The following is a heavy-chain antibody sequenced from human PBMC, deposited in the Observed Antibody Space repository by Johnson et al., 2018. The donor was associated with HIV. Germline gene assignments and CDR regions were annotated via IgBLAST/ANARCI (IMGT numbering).Heavy chain of an antibody. Sequence: VQLVESGGGVVQPGRSLRLSCAASGFTFSSYAMHWVRQAPGKGLEWVAVISYDGSNKYYADSVKGRFTISRDNSNNTLYLQMNSLRAEDTAVYYCAREKLELGIDAFDIWGQGTMVTVSS. J-gene: IGHJ3*02. CDR1: GFTFSSYA. CDR2: ISYDGSNK. CDR3: AREKLELGIDAFDI. D-gene: IGHD1-7*01. V-gene: IGHV3-30-3*01.